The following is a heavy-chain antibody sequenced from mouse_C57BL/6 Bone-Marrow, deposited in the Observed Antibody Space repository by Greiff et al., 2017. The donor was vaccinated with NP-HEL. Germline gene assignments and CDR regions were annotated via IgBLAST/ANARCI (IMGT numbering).Heavy chain of an antibody. CDR2: IDPETGGT. V-gene: IGHV1-15*01. CDR3: TRPYSNSWYFDV. CDR1: GYTFTDYE. Sequence: QVQLQQSGAELVRPGASVTLSCKASGYTFTDYEMHWVKQTPVHGLEWIGAIDPETGGTAYIQKFKGKAILTADKSSSTDYMELRSLTSEVSAVYYCTRPYSNSWYFDVWGTGTTVTVSS. J-gene: IGHJ1*03. D-gene: IGHD2-5*01.